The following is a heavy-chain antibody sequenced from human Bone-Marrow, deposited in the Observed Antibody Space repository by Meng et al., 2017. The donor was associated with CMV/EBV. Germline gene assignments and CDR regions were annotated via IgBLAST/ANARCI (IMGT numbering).Heavy chain of an antibody. CDR1: GFIFSTYS. V-gene: IGHV3-30*04. D-gene: IGHD3-3*01. J-gene: IGHJ4*02. CDR3: ARGGLTIFGVVTRISTGFDY. Sequence: GGSLRFSCAAPGFIFSTYSMTWVRQAPGKGLEWMAVISYDGSNKYYADSVKGRFTISRDNSKNTLYLQMNSLRAEDTAVYYCARGGLTIFGVVTRISTGFDYWGQGTLVTVSS. CDR2: ISYDGSNK.